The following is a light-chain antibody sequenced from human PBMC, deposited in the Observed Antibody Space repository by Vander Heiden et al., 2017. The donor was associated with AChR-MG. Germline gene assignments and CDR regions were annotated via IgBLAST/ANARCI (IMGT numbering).Light chain of an antibody. V-gene: IGLV2-18*02. CDR1: SSALGVYTR. CDR3: CSHRGDNTYV. J-gene: IGLJ1*01. CDR2: DLT. Sequence: QFALTQPPSMSGSPGQSVSISCTGASSALGVYTRVSWYQQPPGTAPKLVSYDLTNRPSGCPDRFSGSKSGNTAALTISGLQTEDEADYYCCSHRGDNTYVFGTGTKVTVL.